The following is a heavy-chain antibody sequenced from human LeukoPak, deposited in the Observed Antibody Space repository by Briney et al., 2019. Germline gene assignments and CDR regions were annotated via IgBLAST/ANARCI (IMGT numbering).Heavy chain of an antibody. CDR2: ISSSSSYI. CDR3: ARGLAGRFDY. CDR1: GFTFSSYS. J-gene: IGHJ4*02. V-gene: IGHV3-21*01. Sequence: GGSLRLSCAASGFTFSSYSMNWVRQAPGRGLEWVSSISSSSSYIYYADSVKGRFTISRDNAKNSLYLQMNSLRAEDTAVYYCARGLAGRFDYWGQGTLVTVSS. D-gene: IGHD6-13*01.